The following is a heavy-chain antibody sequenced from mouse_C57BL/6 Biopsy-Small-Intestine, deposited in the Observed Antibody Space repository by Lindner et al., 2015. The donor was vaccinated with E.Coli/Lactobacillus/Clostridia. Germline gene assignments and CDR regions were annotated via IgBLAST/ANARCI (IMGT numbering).Heavy chain of an antibody. Sequence: VQLQESGPELVKPGASVKMSCKASGYTFTDYNMHWVKQSHGKSLEWIGYISPNNGGTTYNQKFKGKATLTVDKSSSTAYMELRSLTSEDSAVYYCAPYGYDFDYWGQGTTLTVSS. CDR3: APYGYDFDY. V-gene: IGHV1-22*01. CDR1: GYTFTDYN. CDR2: ISPNNGGT. D-gene: IGHD2-2*01. J-gene: IGHJ2*01.